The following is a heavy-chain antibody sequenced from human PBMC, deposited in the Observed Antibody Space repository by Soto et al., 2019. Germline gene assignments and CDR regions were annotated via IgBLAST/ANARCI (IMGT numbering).Heavy chain of an antibody. CDR3: ARAPPTPYYYGSGSYYHGYYYYGMDV. Sequence: ASVKVSCKASGYTVTGYDIHWVRQATGQGLEWMGWMNPNTGYTANAQKFQGRVTMTRDTSISTAYMELSRLRSDDTAVYYCARAPPTPYYYGSGSYYHGYYYYGMDVWGQGTTVTVSS. CDR2: MNPNTGYT. V-gene: IGHV1-8*01. J-gene: IGHJ6*02. D-gene: IGHD3-10*01. CDR1: GYTVTGYD.